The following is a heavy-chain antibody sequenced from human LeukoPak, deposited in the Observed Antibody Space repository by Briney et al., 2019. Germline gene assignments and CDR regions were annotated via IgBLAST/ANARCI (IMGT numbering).Heavy chain of an antibody. CDR3: ARSHFYGGNSLEVYFDY. V-gene: IGHV1-69*05. Sequence: ASVKVSCKASGGTFSSYAISWVRQAPGQGLEWMGGIIPIFGTANHAQKFQGRVTITTDESTSTAYMELSSLRSEDTAVYYCARSHFYGGNSLEVYFDYWGQGTLVTVSS. CDR2: IIPIFGTA. J-gene: IGHJ4*02. CDR1: GGTFSSYA. D-gene: IGHD4-23*01.